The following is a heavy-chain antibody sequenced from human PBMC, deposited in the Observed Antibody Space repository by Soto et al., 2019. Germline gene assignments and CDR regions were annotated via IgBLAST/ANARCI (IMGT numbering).Heavy chain of an antibody. Sequence: ASVKVSCKASGYTFTSYDINWVRQATGQGLEWMGWMNPNSGNTGYAQKFQGRVTMTRNTSISTAYMGLSSLRSEDTAVYYCARGLRYFDWLSQIYYYYGMDVWGQGTTVTVSS. CDR3: ARGLRYFDWLSQIYYYYGMDV. CDR2: MNPNSGNT. CDR1: GYTFTSYD. J-gene: IGHJ6*02. D-gene: IGHD3-9*01. V-gene: IGHV1-8*01.